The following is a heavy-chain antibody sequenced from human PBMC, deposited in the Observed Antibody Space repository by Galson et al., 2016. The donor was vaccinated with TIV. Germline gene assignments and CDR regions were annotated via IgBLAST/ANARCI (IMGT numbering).Heavy chain of an antibody. CDR3: ARGIMVRGVALHCFFDL. V-gene: IGHV4-59*11. J-gene: IGHJ2*01. D-gene: IGHD3-10*01. CDR2: IHSSGNT. Sequence: ETLSLTCSVSGGSISSHYWSWVRQPPGKGLEWIAYIHSSGNTNYNPSLKSRVTISLDTSKNQFSLNLTPVTAADTAMYYFARGIMVRGVALHCFFDLWGRGTLVTVSS. CDR1: GGSISSHY.